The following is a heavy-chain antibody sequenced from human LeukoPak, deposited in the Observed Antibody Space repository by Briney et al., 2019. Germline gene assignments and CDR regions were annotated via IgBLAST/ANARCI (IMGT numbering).Heavy chain of an antibody. Sequence: GGSLRLSCAVSGFIFSTYSMNCVRQAPGKGLEWVSYISGSTSTVYYADSVKGRFTISRDNAKNSLHLQMNSLRDEDTAVYYCARVRGRYFDYWGQGVLVAVSS. CDR2: ISGSTSTV. D-gene: IGHD3/OR15-3a*01. J-gene: IGHJ4*02. CDR1: GFIFSTYS. CDR3: ARVRGRYFDY. V-gene: IGHV3-48*02.